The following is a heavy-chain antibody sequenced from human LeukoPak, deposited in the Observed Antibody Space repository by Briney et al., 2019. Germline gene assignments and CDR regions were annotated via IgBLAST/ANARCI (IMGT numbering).Heavy chain of an antibody. D-gene: IGHD3-3*01. V-gene: IGHV4-39*01. Sequence: PSETLSLTCTVSRGSISSSSYYWGWIRQPPGKGLEWIGSIYYSGSTYYNPSLKSRVIISVDTSKNQFSLKLSSVTAADTAVYYCARQTGAGLFILPGGQGTLVTVSS. CDR1: RGSISSSSYY. CDR3: ARQTGAGLFILP. CDR2: IYYSGST. J-gene: IGHJ4*02.